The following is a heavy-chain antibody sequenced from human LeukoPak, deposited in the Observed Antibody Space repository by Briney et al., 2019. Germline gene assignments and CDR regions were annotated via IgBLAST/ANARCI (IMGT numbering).Heavy chain of an antibody. CDR2: INHSGST. CDR1: GGSFSGYY. CDR3: ARGRRTGYYQLGRSFDP. V-gene: IGHV4-34*01. Sequence: PSETLSLTCAVYGGSFSGYYWSWIRQPAGKRLECIGEINHSGSTNYNPSLKSRVTISVDTSKNQFSLELSSVTAADTAVYYCARGRRTGYYQLGRSFDPWGQGTLVTVSS. J-gene: IGHJ5*02. D-gene: IGHD3/OR15-3a*01.